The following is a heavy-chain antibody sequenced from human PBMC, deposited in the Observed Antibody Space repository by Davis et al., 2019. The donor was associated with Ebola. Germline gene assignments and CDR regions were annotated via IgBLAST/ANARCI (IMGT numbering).Heavy chain of an antibody. CDR3: ATIRGVAAQFRAFDI. CDR1: GYTFTSYA. D-gene: IGHD6-13*01. V-gene: IGHV1-3*01. Sequence: ASVKVSCKASGYTFTSYAMHWVRQAPGQRLEWMGWINAGNGNTKYSQKFQGRVTITRDTSASTAYMELSSLRSEETAVYYCATIRGVAAQFRAFDIWGQGTMVTVSS. CDR2: INAGNGNT. J-gene: IGHJ3*02.